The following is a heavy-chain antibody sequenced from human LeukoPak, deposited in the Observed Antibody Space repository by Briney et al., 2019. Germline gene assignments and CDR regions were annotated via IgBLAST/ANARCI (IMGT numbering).Heavy chain of an antibody. CDR2: INPSGGST. J-gene: IGHJ6*02. V-gene: IGHV1-46*01. CDR1: GYTFTSHY. D-gene: IGHD3-3*01. Sequence: ASVKVSCKASGYTFTSHYMHWVRQAPGQGLEWMGIINPSGGSTSYAQKFQGRVTMTRDTSTSTVYMELSSLRSEDTAVYYCARDRPTSAPTTIFGVVISPYYYYYYGMDVWGQGTTVTVSS. CDR3: ARDRPTSAPTTIFGVVISPYYYYYYGMDV.